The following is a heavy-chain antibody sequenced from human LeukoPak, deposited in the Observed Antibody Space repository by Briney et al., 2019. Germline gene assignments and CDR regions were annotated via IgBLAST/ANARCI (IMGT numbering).Heavy chain of an antibody. J-gene: IGHJ4*02. D-gene: IGHD4-23*01. CDR1: GFTFSSYS. V-gene: IGHV3-21*01. Sequence: GGSLRLSCAASGFTFSSYSMNWVRQAPGKGLEWVSSISSSSSYIYYADSVKGRFTISRDNATNSLYLQMNSLRAEDTAVYYCARDLFDYGGNSDYWGQGTLVTVSS. CDR2: ISSSSSYI. CDR3: ARDLFDYGGNSDY.